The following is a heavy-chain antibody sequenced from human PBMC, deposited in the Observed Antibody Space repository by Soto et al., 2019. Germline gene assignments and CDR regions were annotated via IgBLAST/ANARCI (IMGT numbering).Heavy chain of an antibody. CDR2: VSYDGRTQ. D-gene: IGHD2-2*02. CDR1: GFTFSSYP. Sequence: PGGSLRLSCAASGFTFSSYPMHWVRQAPGKGLEWVAVVSYDGRTQYYADSVKGRFTISRDNSKNTLYLQMNSLRAEDTAVFYCTRDGCDSISCYTGLGFFDDWGQGILVTVSS. CDR3: TRDGCDSISCYTGLGFFDD. V-gene: IGHV3-30*19. J-gene: IGHJ4*02.